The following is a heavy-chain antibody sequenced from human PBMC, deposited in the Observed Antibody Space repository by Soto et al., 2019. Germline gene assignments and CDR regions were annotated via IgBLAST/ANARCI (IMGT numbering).Heavy chain of an antibody. V-gene: IGHV2-5*01. J-gene: IGHJ4*02. Sequence: QITLKESGPTLVKPTQTLTLTCTFSGFSLSTSGVGVGWIRQPPGKALQWLALIYWNDVNRYSPSLKSRLTLPKVTSKNQVVLTMTKVDPVDTATYYCAHGAIYTCTWFYFDYWGQGTLVTVSS. CDR3: AHGAIYTCTWFYFDY. CDR2: IYWNDVN. D-gene: IGHD6-13*01. CDR1: GFSLSTSGVG.